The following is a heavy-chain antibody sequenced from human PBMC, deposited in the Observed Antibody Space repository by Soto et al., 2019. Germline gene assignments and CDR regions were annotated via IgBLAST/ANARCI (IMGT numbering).Heavy chain of an antibody. Sequence: EVQLLESGGGLVQPGGSLRLSCAASGFTFSSYAMSWVRQAPGKGLEWVSAISGSGGSTYYADSVKGRFTISRDNSKNTLYLQMNSLRAEDTAVYYCAKIPHSNSWYLDAFDIWGPGTMVTVSS. CDR3: AKIPHSNSWYLDAFDI. CDR1: GFTFSSYA. V-gene: IGHV3-23*01. D-gene: IGHD6-13*01. J-gene: IGHJ3*02. CDR2: ISGSGGST.